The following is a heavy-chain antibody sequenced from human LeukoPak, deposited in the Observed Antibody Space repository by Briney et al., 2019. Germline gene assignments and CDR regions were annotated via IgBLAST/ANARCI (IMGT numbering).Heavy chain of an antibody. CDR2: ISAYNGNT. D-gene: IGHD6-19*01. J-gene: IGHJ4*02. CDR1: SYSFTSYG. Sequence: ASVKVSCKVSSYSFTSYGFSWVRQAPGQGLEWMGWISAYNGNTKYAQKLQGRVTMTTDTSTSTAYMELRSLRSDDTAVYYCARDLKMGYSSGRYSWGTGSSNDYWGQGTLVTVSS. V-gene: IGHV1-18*01. CDR3: ARDLKMGYSSGRYSWGTGSSNDY.